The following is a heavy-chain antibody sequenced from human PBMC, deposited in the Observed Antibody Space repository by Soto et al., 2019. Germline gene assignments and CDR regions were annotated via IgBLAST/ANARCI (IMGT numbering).Heavy chain of an antibody. V-gene: IGHV4-34*01. CDR3: WSGMVVRGNKKTPPYLDS. D-gene: IGHD3-10*01. J-gene: IGHJ4*02. CDR2: INHSGST. Sequence: SETLSLTCAVYGGSFSGYCWRWIRQPPGKGLEWIGEINHSGSTNYNPSLKSGVIILVGTSKKQFSLMLISVTAADTAAVYCWSGMVVRGNKKTPPYLDSWGQGTLVTVSS. CDR1: GGSFSGYC.